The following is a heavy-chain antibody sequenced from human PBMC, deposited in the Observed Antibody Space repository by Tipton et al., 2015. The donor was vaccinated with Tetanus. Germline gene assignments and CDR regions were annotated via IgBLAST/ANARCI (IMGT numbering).Heavy chain of an antibody. V-gene: IGHV4-39*01. Sequence: TLSLTCTVSGGSISRSPYYWGWIRQSPGKGLEWIGSILYSGSTYYTPSLKSRVTASVDTSTNQFSLNLNSVTAADTGVYYCARHSRGSIFYWGRGTLVTVSS. CDR2: ILYSGST. CDR1: GGSISRSPYY. J-gene: IGHJ4*02. CDR3: ARHSRGSIFY. D-gene: IGHD2/OR15-2a*01.